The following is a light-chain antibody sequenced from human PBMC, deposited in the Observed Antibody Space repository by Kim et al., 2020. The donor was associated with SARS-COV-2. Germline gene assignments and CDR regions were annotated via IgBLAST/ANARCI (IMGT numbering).Light chain of an antibody. Sequence: GPSITFSCTGTRNDVGYYNSVSWYQHHPGNAPKLIIYDVTVRASGVSNRFFGSQSGNTASLTISGLRSEDEADYYCSSHPTSSTYVFGSGTRVTVL. CDR1: RNDVGYYNS. V-gene: IGLV2-14*03. CDR3: SSHPTSSTYV. J-gene: IGLJ1*01. CDR2: DVT.